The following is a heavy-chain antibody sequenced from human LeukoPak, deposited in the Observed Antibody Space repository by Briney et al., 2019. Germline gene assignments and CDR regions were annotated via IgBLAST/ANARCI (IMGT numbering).Heavy chain of an antibody. Sequence: GGSLRLSCAASGFTFSSYAMSWVGQAPGKGLEWVSTIGGSSVSTFYADSVKGRFTISRDNAKNSLYLQMNSLRAEDTAVYYCAREMRTYYDFWSGYYSPPDYYYGMDVWGQGTTVTVSS. J-gene: IGHJ6*02. CDR3: AREMRTYYDFWSGYYSPPDYYYGMDV. CDR1: GFTFSSYA. V-gene: IGHV3-23*01. D-gene: IGHD3-3*01. CDR2: IGGSSVST.